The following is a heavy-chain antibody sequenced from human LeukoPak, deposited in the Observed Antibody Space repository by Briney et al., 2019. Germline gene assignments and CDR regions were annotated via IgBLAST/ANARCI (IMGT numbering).Heavy chain of an antibody. Sequence: GGSLRLSCAASGFTFSDYYMSWIRQAPGKGLEWVSYTSSSGSTIYYADSVKGRFTISRDNAKNSLYLQMNSLRAEDTAVYYCARVRGSYSRYYGMDVWGQGTTVTVSS. CDR3: ARVRGSYSRYYGMDV. CDR2: TSSSGSTI. CDR1: GFTFSDYY. V-gene: IGHV3-11*01. D-gene: IGHD1-26*01. J-gene: IGHJ6*02.